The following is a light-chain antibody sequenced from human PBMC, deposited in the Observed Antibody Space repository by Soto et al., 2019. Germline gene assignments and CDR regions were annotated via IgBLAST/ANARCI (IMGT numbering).Light chain of an antibody. V-gene: IGKV1-12*01. CDR1: QNISSW. CDR3: QQADSFPIT. J-gene: IGKJ5*01. Sequence: DIQMTQSPSSVSASIGDRVTITCRASQNISSWLAWYQQKLGKAPNLLIYAASRLPDGVPFRFSGSGSGTHFTLSINSLQPEDFATYFCQQADSFPITFGQGTRLEIK. CDR2: AAS.